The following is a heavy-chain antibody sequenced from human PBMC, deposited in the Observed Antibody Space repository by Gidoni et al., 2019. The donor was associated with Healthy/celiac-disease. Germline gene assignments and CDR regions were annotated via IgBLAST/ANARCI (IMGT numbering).Heavy chain of an antibody. D-gene: IGHD3-10*01. Sequence: EVQLLESGGGLVQPGGSLRLSCAASGFTFSRSSMSWVRQAPGKGLEWVSAIGGSGGSTYYADSVKGRFTISRDNSKNTLYLQMNSLRAEDTAVYYCAMGGVDYYGSGPDWFDPWGQGTLVTVSS. J-gene: IGHJ5*02. CDR3: AMGGVDYYGSGPDWFDP. CDR1: GFTFSRSS. V-gene: IGHV3-23*01. CDR2: IGGSGGST.